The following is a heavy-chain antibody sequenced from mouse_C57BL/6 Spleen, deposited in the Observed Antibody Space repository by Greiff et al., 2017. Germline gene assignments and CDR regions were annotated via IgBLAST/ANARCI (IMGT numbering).Heavy chain of an antibody. CDR3: ARAGYYGSSYAYYFDY. Sequence: QVQLQQPGAELVKPGASVKLSCKASGYTFTSYWIHWVKQRPGQGLEWIGMIHPNSGSTNYNEKFKSKATLTVDKSSSTAYMQLSSLTSEDSAVYYCARAGYYGSSYAYYFDYWGQGTTLTVSS. V-gene: IGHV1-64*01. D-gene: IGHD1-1*01. CDR1: GYTFTSYW. CDR2: IHPNSGST. J-gene: IGHJ2*01.